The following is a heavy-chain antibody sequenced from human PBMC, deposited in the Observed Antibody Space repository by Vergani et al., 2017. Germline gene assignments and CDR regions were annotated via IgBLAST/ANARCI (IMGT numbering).Heavy chain of an antibody. D-gene: IGHD3-10*01. CDR1: GGSFSGYY. Sequence: QVQLQQWGAGLLKPSETLSLTCAVYGGSFSGYYWSWIRQPPGKGLEWIGEINHSGSTNYNPSLKSRVTISVDTSKNQFSLKLSSVTAADTAVYYCAKDRMVRGVIGYDYWGQGTLVTVSS. CDR2: INHSGST. J-gene: IGHJ4*02. CDR3: AKDRMVRGVIGYDY. V-gene: IGHV4-34*01.